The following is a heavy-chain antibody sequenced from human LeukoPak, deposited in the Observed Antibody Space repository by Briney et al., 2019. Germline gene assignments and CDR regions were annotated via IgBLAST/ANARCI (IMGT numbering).Heavy chain of an antibody. J-gene: IGHJ4*02. V-gene: IGHV1-58*02. D-gene: IGHD2-15*01. CDR1: GFTFTSSA. CDR3: AAVYCSGGSCYSEVLDY. CDR2: IVVGSGNT. Sequence: SVKVSCKASGFTFTSSAMRWVRQARGQRLEWIGWIVVGSGNTNYAQKFQERVTITRDMSTSTAYMELSSLRSEDTAVYYCAAVYCSGGSCYSEVLDYWGQGTLVTVSS.